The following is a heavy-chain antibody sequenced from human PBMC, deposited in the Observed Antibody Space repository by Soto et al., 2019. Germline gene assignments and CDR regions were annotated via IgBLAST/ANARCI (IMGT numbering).Heavy chain of an antibody. J-gene: IGHJ3*02. V-gene: IGHV4-59*01. D-gene: IGHD6-6*01. CDR2: IYYSGST. Sequence: SETLSLTCTFSCGSIISYYWSWIRQPPGKGLEWIGYIYYSGSTNYNPSLKSRVTISVDTSKNQFSLKLSSVTAADTAVYYCARAVKYSSYGIDAFDIWGQGTMVTVSS. CDR1: CGSIISYY. CDR3: ARAVKYSSYGIDAFDI.